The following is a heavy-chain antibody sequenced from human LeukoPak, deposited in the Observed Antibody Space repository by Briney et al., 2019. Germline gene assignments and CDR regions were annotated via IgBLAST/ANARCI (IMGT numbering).Heavy chain of an antibody. CDR3: ARDPNGNYVGAFDFQR. J-gene: IGHJ1*01. Sequence: EGSLRLSCAASGFTFSNYAQTWVRQAPGRGLEWVSGISGAGTYYADSVKGRFSISRDNYKNTLYLQMSSLRAEDTAVYYCARDPNGNYVGAFDFQRWGQGTLVTVSS. CDR2: ISGAGT. V-gene: IGHV3-23*01. CDR1: GFTFSNYA. D-gene: IGHD4-17*01.